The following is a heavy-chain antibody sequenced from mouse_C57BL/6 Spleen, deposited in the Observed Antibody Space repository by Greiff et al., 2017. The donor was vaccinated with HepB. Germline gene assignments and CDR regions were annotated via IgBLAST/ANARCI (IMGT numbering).Heavy chain of an antibody. CDR2: ISYDGSN. V-gene: IGHV3-6*01. CDR3: ARDDPYYFDY. J-gene: IGHJ2*01. Sequence: VQLQQSGPGLVKPSQSLSLTCSVTGYSITSGYYWNWIRQFPGNKLEWMGYISYDGSNNYNPSLKNRISITRDTSKNQFFLKLNSVTTEDTATYYCARDDPYYFDYWGQGTTLTVSS. CDR1: GYSITSGYY.